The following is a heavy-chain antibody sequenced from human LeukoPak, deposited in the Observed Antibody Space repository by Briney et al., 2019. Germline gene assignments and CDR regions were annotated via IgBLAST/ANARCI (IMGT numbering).Heavy chain of an antibody. CDR3: SRAPHRKLLLKYDYVFGY. J-gene: IGHJ4*02. CDR2: MNPNSGNT. V-gene: IGHV1-8*03. CDR1: RYTFTSYD. Sequence: ASVKVSCTASRYTFTSYDINELRQASGQGLEWMGWMNPNSGNTDYAQKFQGRVIFTRDTSITTAYMELSSLRSDDTTVYYCSRAPHRKLLLKYDYVFGYLGQGTLVTVSS. D-gene: IGHD3-16*01.